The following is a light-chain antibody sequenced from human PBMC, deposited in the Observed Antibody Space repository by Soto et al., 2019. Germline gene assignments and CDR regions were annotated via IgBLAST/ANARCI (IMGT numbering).Light chain of an antibody. V-gene: IGKV3-15*01. CDR2: DAS. J-gene: IGKJ5*01. CDR1: QSVRSK. Sequence: ILMTQSPVALSVSPGERATLSRRASQSVRSKLAWYQQKPGQAPRLLIYDASTRATGIPARFSGSGSGTEFTLTISSLQSEDCAVYYGQQYNNWPTITFGQGTRLEIK. CDR3: QQYNNWPTIT.